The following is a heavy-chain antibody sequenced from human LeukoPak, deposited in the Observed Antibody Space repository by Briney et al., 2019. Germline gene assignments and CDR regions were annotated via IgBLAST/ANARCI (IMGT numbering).Heavy chain of an antibody. D-gene: IGHD5-18*01. Sequence: ASVKVSCKASGYTFTDYYMHWVRQAPGQGLEWMGWINPNSGGTNYAQKFQGRVTMTRDTSISTAYMELSSLRSEDTAVYYCARGDTAMVNDYWGQGTLVTVSS. CDR2: INPNSGGT. CDR3: ARGDTAMVNDY. J-gene: IGHJ4*02. CDR1: GYTFTDYY. V-gene: IGHV1-2*02.